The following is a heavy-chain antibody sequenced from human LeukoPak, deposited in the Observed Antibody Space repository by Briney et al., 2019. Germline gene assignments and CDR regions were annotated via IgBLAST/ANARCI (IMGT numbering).Heavy chain of an antibody. CDR3: ARDYSSSWLRFFDY. J-gene: IGHJ4*02. CDR2: MWFDGSNI. Sequence: PGGSLRLSCAAPGFTFSSYGMHWVRQAPGKGLEWVAVMWFDGSNIYYADSVKGRFTISRDNSKNTLYLQMNSLRAEDTAVYYCARDYSSSWLRFFDYWGQGTLVTVSS. V-gene: IGHV3-33*01. D-gene: IGHD6-6*01. CDR1: GFTFSSYG.